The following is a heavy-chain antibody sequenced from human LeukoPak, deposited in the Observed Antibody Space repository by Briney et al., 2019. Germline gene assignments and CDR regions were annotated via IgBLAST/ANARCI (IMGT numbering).Heavy chain of an antibody. J-gene: IGHJ4*02. CDR2: IYPGDSDT. D-gene: IGHD3-22*01. V-gene: IGHV5-51*01. Sequence: GESLKISCKGSGYSFTSYWIGWLRQMHGKGLEWMGIIYPGDSDTRYSPSFQGQVTISADESISTAYLQWSSLKASDTAMYYCARHGPNYYYDSSGDYWGQGTLVTVSS. CDR1: GYSFTSYW. CDR3: ARHGPNYYYDSSGDY.